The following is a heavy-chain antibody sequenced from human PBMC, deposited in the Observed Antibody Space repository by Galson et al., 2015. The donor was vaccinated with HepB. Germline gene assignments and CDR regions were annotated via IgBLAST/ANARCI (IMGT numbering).Heavy chain of an antibody. D-gene: IGHD1-26*01. V-gene: IGHV1-2*02. CDR1: GYTFTGYY. Sequence: SVKVSCKASGYTFTGYYMHWVRQAPGQGLEWMGWINPNSGGTNYAQKFQGRVTMTRDTSISTAYMELSRLRSDDTAVYYCASGGRWELLFSGKDSSFDYWGQGTLVTVSS. CDR2: INPNSGGT. CDR3: ASGGRWELLFSGKDSSFDY. J-gene: IGHJ4*02.